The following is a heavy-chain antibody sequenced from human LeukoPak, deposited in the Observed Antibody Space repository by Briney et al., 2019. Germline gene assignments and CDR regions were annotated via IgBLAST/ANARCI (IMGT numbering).Heavy chain of an antibody. CDR2: ISGSGGST. V-gene: IGHV3-23*01. Sequence: GGSLRLSCAASGFTFSSFAMSWVRQTPGQGLEWVSTISGSGGSTYYADSVKGRFTISRDNSKNTLYLQMNSLRAEDTAVYYCAKGLWAAVVITPFDYWGQGTLVTVSS. CDR3: AKGLWAAVVITPFDY. D-gene: IGHD3-22*01. J-gene: IGHJ4*02. CDR1: GFTFSSFA.